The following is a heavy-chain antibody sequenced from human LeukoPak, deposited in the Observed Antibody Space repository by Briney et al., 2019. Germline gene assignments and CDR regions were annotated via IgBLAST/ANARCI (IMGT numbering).Heavy chain of an antibody. D-gene: IGHD4-11*01. J-gene: IGHJ4*02. CDR1: GFTFSSYY. Sequence: PGGSLRLSCAASGFTFSSYYMSWVRQAPGKGLEWVANIKQDGSEKYYVDSVKGRFTISRDNAKNSLYLQMNSLRAEDTAVYYCARYRVLLDHWGQGTLVTVSS. V-gene: IGHV3-7*04. CDR3: ARYRVLLDH. CDR2: IKQDGSEK.